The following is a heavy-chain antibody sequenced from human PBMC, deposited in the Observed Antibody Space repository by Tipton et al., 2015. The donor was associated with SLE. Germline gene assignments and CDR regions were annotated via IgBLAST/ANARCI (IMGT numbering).Heavy chain of an antibody. J-gene: IGHJ4*02. CDR1: GFTFSSYS. V-gene: IGHV3-21*01. CDR3: ASKSGVAAAALGR. D-gene: IGHD6-13*01. Sequence: GSLRLSCAASGFTFSSYSMNWVRQAPGKGLEWVSSISSSSSSIYYADSMKGRFTISRDNAKNSLYLQMNSLRAEDTAVYYCASKSGVAAAALGRWGQGTLVTVSS. CDR2: ISSSSSSI.